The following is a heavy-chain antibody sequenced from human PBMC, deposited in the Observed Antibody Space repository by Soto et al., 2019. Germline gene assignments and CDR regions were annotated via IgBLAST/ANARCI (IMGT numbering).Heavy chain of an antibody. J-gene: IGHJ5*01. CDR3: STRAYDTSGYYRFDP. V-gene: IGHV4-34*01. CDR1: GGSFSGHS. CDR2: INHSGRV. D-gene: IGHD3-22*01. Sequence: QVQLQQWGAGLLKPSETLSLTCAVYGGSFSGHSWTWIRQPPGKGLEWIGDINHSGRVNYSPSLKSRVSISLDTSKNQFSLTLSAVTAADTAMYYCSTRAYDTSGYYRFDPWGQGTLVTVSS.